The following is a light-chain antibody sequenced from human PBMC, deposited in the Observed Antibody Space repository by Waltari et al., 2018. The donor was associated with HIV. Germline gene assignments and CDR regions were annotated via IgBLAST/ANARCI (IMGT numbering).Light chain of an antibody. CDR2: RAS. V-gene: IGKV1-5*03. CDR3: QEYNSDSRVT. CDR1: QHISTW. Sequence: DIQMTQSPFTLSASVGDRVTITCRASQHISTWLAWYQQKPGKAPKLLIYRASSLESGVPSRFSGGGSGTEFTLTISSLQPDDFATYYCQEYNSDSRVTFGQGTKVEIK. J-gene: IGKJ1*01.